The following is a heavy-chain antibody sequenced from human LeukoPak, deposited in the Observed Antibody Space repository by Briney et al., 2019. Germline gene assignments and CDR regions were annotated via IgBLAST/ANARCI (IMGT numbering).Heavy chain of an antibody. J-gene: IGHJ5*02. CDR1: GYTFTSYG. D-gene: IGHD3-10*01. CDR3: ARDGAAGWFGELLSWFDP. V-gene: IGHV1-18*01. CDR2: ISAYNGNT. Sequence: ASVKVSCKASGYTFTSYGISWVRQAPGQGLEWMGWISAYNGNTNYAQKLQGRVTMTTDTSTSTAYMELRSLRSDDTAVYYCARDGAAGWFGELLSWFDPWGQGTLVTVSS.